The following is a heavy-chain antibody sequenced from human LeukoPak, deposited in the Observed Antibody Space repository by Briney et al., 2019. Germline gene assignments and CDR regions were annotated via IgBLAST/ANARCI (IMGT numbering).Heavy chain of an antibody. CDR3: ARAPITMAQRWFDP. CDR1: GFTFSSYW. J-gene: IGHJ5*02. CDR2: IKQDGSEK. D-gene: IGHD3-10*01. V-gene: IGHV3-7*03. Sequence: PGGSLRLSCAASGFTFSSYWMSWVRPAPGKGLEWVANIKQDGSEKYYVDSVKGRFTISRDNAKNSLYLQMNSLRAEDTAVYYCARAPITMAQRWFDPWGQGTLVTVSS.